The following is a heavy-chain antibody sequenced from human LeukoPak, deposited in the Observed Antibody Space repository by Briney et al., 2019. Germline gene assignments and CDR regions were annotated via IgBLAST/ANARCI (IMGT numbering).Heavy chain of an antibody. CDR3: ARRHHYYDSSGYTEVFDP. Sequence: SETLSLTCTVSGGSISSYYWSWIRQPPGKGLEWIGYIYYSGSTNYNPSLKSRVTISVDTSKNQFSLKLSSVTAADTAVYYCARRHHYYDSSGYTEVFDPWGQGTLVTVSS. J-gene: IGHJ5*02. D-gene: IGHD3-22*01. CDR2: IYYSGST. V-gene: IGHV4-59*08. CDR1: GGSISSYY.